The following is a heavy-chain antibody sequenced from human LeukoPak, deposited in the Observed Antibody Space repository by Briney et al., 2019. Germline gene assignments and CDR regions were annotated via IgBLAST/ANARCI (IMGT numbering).Heavy chain of an antibody. J-gene: IGHJ5*02. CDR1: GYTITGYY. D-gene: IGHD3-9*01. V-gene: IGHV1-2*03. Sequence: VASVKVSCKASGYTITGYYMNCVPQAPGQGLEWMGWINSDSGFTKYAQKFQGRVTMTRDTSITTVYMDLTRLTSDDTAVYYCARNFDMKGFDPWGQGTLVTVSS. CDR3: ARNFDMKGFDP. CDR2: INSDSGFT.